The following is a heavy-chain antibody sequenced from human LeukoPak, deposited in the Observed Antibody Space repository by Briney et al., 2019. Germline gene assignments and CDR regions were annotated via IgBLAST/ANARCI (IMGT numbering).Heavy chain of an antibody. CDR2: ISGRGGST. CDR1: GFAFSSYA. J-gene: IGHJ4*02. D-gene: IGHD3-10*01. Sequence: PGGSLRLSCAASGFAFSSYAMSWVRQAPGKGLEWVSAISGRGGSTYYADSVKGRFTISRDNSKNTLYLQMNSLRAEDTAVYYCAKNEGLIRTYFYGSGSYYNFRNWGQGTLVTVSS. CDR3: AKNEGLIRTYFYGSGSYYNFRN. V-gene: IGHV3-23*01.